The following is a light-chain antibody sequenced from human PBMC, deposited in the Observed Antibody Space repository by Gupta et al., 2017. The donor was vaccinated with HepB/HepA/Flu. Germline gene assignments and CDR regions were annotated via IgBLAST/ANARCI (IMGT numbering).Light chain of an antibody. J-gene: IGLJ3*02. Sequence: QSVLTQPPSASGTPGQRVTISCSGSSSNIGSNYVYWYQQFPGRAPKLLIYRNNQRPSGVPDRFSGSKSGTSASLAISGLRSDDESDYYCAAWDDSLSGWVFGGGTKLTV. CDR3: AAWDDSLSGWV. V-gene: IGLV1-47*01. CDR2: RNN. CDR1: SSNIGSNY.